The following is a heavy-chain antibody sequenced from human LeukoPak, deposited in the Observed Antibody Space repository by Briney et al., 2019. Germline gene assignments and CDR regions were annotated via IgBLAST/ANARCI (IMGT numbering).Heavy chain of an antibody. CDR1: GFIVSSYY. Sequence: PGGSLRLSCAASGFIVSSYYMNWVRQAPGKGLEWVSVIYTGGGTYYADSVKGRFTISRDNSKNTLHLQMNSLRAEDTAVYYCARSEGDYWGQGTLVTVSS. CDR3: ARSEGDY. CDR2: IYTGGGT. J-gene: IGHJ4*02. V-gene: IGHV3-53*01.